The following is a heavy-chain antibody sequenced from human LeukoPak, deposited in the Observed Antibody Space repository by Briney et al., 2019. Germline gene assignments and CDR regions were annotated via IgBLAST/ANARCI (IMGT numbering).Heavy chain of an antibody. Sequence: GSLKLSCAASGFTFSGSAMHWVRQASGKGLEWVGRIRSKANSYATAYAASVKGRFTISRDDSKNTAYLQMNSLKTEDTAVYYSTRFRYDFWSGYYYYMDVWGKGTTVTVSS. D-gene: IGHD3-3*01. CDR3: TRFRYDFWSGYYYYMDV. CDR2: IRSKANSYAT. V-gene: IGHV3-73*01. J-gene: IGHJ6*03. CDR1: GFTFSGSA.